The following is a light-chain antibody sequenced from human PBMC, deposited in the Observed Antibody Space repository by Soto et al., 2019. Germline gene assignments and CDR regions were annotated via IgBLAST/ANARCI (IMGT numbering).Light chain of an antibody. J-gene: IGLJ2*01. CDR2: DNN. CDR3: QSFDSSLSASV. CDR1: SSIIGAGYA. Sequence: QSVLTQPPSVSGAPGQWVIISCTGNSSIIGAGYAVHWYQQLPGTAPKLLIYDNNNRPSGVSDRISASKSGTSASLAITGLQAEDEADYYCQSFDSSLSASVFGGGTKLTVL. V-gene: IGLV1-40*01.